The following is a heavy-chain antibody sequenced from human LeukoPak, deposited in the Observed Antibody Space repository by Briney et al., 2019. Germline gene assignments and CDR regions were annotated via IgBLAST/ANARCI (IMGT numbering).Heavy chain of an antibody. J-gene: IGHJ4*02. Sequence: GGSLRLSCAASGFSFNNYAMVWVRQTPGKGLEWVSVIGGAGGDIHYADSVKDRFSISRDNSKNTLYLQMNSLRAEDTAVYYCAKYAPPTTALTRFFDDWGQGTLVTVSS. CDR1: GFSFNNYA. D-gene: IGHD4-17*01. V-gene: IGHV3-23*01. CDR2: IGGAGGDI. CDR3: AKYAPPTTALTRFFDD.